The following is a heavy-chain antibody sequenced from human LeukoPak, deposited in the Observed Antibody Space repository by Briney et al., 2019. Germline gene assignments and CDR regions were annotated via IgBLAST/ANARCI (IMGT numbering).Heavy chain of an antibody. CDR2: ISAYNGNT. CDR1: GYTFTSYG. D-gene: IGHD2-15*01. Sequence: GASVKVSCKASGYTFTSYGISWVRQAPGQGLEWMGWISAYNGNTNYAQKLQGRVTMTTDTSTSTAYMGLRSLRSDDTAVYYCARDVSGGSCYSCFDYWGQGTLVTVSS. V-gene: IGHV1-18*01. CDR3: ARDVSGGSCYSCFDY. J-gene: IGHJ4*02.